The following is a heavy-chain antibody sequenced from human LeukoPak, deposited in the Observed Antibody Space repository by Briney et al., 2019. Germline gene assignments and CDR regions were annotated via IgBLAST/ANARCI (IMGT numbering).Heavy chain of an antibody. CDR2: IYYSGIT. Sequence: KPSQTLSLTCAVSSGSFTSRAYYWTWIRQPAGKGLEWIGYIYYSGITNYNPSLKSRVTISVGTSKSQFSLKLTSVTAADTALYYCARAGRWEGRPHAFDIWGRGTMVTVSS. CDR1: SGSFTSRAYY. J-gene: IGHJ3*02. V-gene: IGHV4-61*10. CDR3: ARAGRWEGRPHAFDI. D-gene: IGHD1-26*01.